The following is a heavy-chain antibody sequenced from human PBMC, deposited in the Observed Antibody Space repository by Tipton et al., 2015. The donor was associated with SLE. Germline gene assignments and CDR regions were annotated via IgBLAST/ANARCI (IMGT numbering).Heavy chain of an antibody. Sequence: TLSLTCTVSGGSISSHYWSWIRQPPGKGLEWIGYIYYSGSTNYNPSLKSRVTISVDTSKNQFSLKLSSVTAAVPAAYYCAGGVSALVASDWFDPWGQGTLVTVSS. J-gene: IGHJ5*02. CDR2: IYYSGST. CDR1: GGSISSHY. CDR3: AGGVSALVASDWFDP. V-gene: IGHV4-59*11. D-gene: IGHD6-13*01.